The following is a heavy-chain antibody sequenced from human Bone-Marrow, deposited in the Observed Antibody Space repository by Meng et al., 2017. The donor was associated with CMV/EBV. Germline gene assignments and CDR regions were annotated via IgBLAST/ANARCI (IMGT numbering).Heavy chain of an antibody. CDR2: ISGSGGST. J-gene: IGHJ4*02. V-gene: IGHV3-23*01. CDR1: GFTFSSYA. D-gene: IGHD2-2*01. Sequence: GGSLRLSCAASGFTFSSYAMSWVRQAPGKGLEWVSAISGSGGSTYYADSVKGRFTISRDNSKNTLYLQMNGLRAEDTAVYYCANQKRSTSFAYWGQGTLVTVSS. CDR3: ANQKRSTSFAY.